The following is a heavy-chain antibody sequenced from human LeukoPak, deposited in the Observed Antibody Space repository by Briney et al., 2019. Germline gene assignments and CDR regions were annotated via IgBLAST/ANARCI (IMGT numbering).Heavy chain of an antibody. D-gene: IGHD2-2*01. CDR1: GGSISSSSYY. CDR2: IYYSGST. V-gene: IGHV4-39*01. J-gene: IGHJ4*02. Sequence: SSETLSLTCTVSGGSISSSSYYWGWIRQPPGKGLEWIGSIYYSGSTYYNPSLKSRVTISVDTSKNQFSLKLSSVTAADTAVYYCARVKVREYQLLFGYWGQGTLVTVSS. CDR3: ARVKVREYQLLFGY.